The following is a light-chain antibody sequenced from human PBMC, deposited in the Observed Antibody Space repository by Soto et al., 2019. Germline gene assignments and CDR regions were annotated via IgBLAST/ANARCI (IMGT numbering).Light chain of an antibody. V-gene: IGLV2-8*01. CDR1: SSDVGGYNY. CDR3: SSYAGSLV. Sequence: SALTQPPSASGSPGQSVTISCTGTSSDVGGYNYVSWYQQHPGKAPKLMIYEVSKRPSGVPERFSGSKSGNTASLTVSGLQAEDEADYYCSSYAGSLVFGTGTKLTVL. J-gene: IGLJ1*01. CDR2: EVS.